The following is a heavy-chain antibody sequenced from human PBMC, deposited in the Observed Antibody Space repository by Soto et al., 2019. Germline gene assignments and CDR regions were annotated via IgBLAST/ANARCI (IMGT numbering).Heavy chain of an antibody. J-gene: IGHJ1*01. CDR3: ARHPLSVPYYDILTGYPMGDFQH. Sequence: SETLSLTCTVSGGSISSSSYYWGWIRQPPGKGLEWFGSIYYSGSTYYNPSLKSRVTISVDTSKNQFSLKLSSVTAADTAVYYCARHPLSVPYYDILTGYPMGDFQHWGQGTLVTVS. CDR2: IYYSGST. V-gene: IGHV4-39*01. CDR1: GGSISSSSYY. D-gene: IGHD3-9*01.